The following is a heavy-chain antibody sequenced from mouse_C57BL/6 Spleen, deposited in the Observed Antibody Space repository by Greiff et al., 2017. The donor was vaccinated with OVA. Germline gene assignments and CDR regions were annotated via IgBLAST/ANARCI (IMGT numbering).Heavy chain of an antibody. Sequence: LQESGAELVRPGASVKLSCKASGYTFTDYYINWVKQRPGQGLEWIARIYPGSGNTYYNEKFKGKATLTAEKSSSTAYMQLSSLTSEDSAVYFCARGYGSSYGWYFDVWGTGTTVTVSS. V-gene: IGHV1-76*01. CDR3: ARGYGSSYGWYFDV. D-gene: IGHD1-1*01. CDR2: IYPGSGNT. J-gene: IGHJ1*03. CDR1: GYTFTDYY.